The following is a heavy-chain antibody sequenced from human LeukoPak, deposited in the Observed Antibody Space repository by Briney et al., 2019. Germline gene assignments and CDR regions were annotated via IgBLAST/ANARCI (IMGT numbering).Heavy chain of an antibody. J-gene: IGHJ5*02. CDR1: GYTFTGYY. V-gene: IGHV1-2*02. D-gene: IGHD3-10*01. CDR3: AKDSGGSEYWFDP. Sequence: GASVKVSCKASGYTFTGYYMRWVRQAPGQGPEWMGWINPNSGDTNYAQKFQGRVTMTRDTSISTAYMELSRLRSDDTAVYYCAKDSGGSEYWFDPWGQGTLVTVSS. CDR2: INPNSGDT.